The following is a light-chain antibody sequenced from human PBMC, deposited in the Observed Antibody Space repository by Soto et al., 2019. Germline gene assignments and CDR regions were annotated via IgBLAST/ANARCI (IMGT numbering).Light chain of an antibody. J-gene: IGKJ1*01. CDR2: GAS. V-gene: IGKV3-20*01. CDR3: HQYDRSPWT. Sequence: EIVLTQSPGTLSLSPGERATLSCRASQSVSSSFLAWYQQKPGQAPRLLIYGASSSATGIPDRFSGSGSGTDFTLTISRLEPEDFAVYYCHQYDRSPWTFGQGTRVEIK. CDR1: QSVSSSF.